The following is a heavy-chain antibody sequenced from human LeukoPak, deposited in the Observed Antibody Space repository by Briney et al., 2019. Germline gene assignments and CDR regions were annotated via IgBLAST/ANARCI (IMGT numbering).Heavy chain of an antibody. J-gene: IGHJ4*02. CDR1: GFTFSSYS. Sequence: GGSLSLSCAASGFTFSSYSMNWVRQAPGKGLEWVSYISSSSSTIYYADSVKGRFTISRDNAKNSLYLQMNSLRAEDTAVYYCASTSGHWYTTFLDYWGQGTLVTVSS. CDR3: ASTSGHWYTTFLDY. V-gene: IGHV3-48*01. CDR2: ISSSSSTI. D-gene: IGHD6-13*01.